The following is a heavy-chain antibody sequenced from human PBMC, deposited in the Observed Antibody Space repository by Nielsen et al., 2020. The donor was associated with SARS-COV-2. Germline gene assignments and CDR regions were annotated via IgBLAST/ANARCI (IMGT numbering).Heavy chain of an antibody. D-gene: IGHD2-2*01. J-gene: IGHJ6*02. CDR3: AKSGYQLLWGYYYYGMDV. Sequence: GGSLRPSFAASGFTFRRYAMSWVRQAPGKGLEWVSVIYSGGSTYSADSVKGRFTISRDNSKNTLYLQMNSLRAEDTAVYYCAKSGYQLLWGYYYYGMDVWGQGTTVTVSS. CDR2: IYSGGST. CDR1: GFTFRRYA. V-gene: IGHV3-23*03.